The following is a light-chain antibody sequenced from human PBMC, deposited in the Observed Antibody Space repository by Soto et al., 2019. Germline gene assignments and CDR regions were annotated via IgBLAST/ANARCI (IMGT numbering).Light chain of an antibody. CDR1: QSVSSN. Sequence: EIVMTQSPATLSVSPGETATLSCRASQSVSSNLAWYQQKPGQAPRLLIYGASTRATDIPARFSGSGSGTEFTLTISSLRSEDFAVYYCQQYNNFWTFGQGTKVEIK. J-gene: IGKJ1*01. V-gene: IGKV3-15*01. CDR3: QQYNNFWT. CDR2: GAS.